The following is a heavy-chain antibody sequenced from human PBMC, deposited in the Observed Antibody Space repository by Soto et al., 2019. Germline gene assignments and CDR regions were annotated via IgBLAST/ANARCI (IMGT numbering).Heavy chain of an antibody. D-gene: IGHD3-16*01. CDR1: GGSVSSGSYY. V-gene: IGHV4-39*01. CDR3: ARSAWSYGGWFDP. J-gene: IGHJ5*02. Sequence: QLQLQESGPGLVKPSETLSLTCTVSGGSVSSGSYYWGWIRQPPGKGLEWIATIYYSGSTYYNPSLRSRVTIFVDTSKNQFSLKLTSVTAADTAVYYCARSAWSYGGWFDPWGQGTLVTVSS. CDR2: IYYSGST.